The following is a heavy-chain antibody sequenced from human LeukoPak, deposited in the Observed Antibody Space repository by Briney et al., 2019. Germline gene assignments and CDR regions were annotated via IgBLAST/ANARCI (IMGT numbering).Heavy chain of an antibody. V-gene: IGHV4-4*07. CDR2: YTSGST. CDR1: GDSISSYY. CDR3: ARGLLWLVPDY. D-gene: IGHD6-19*01. Sequence: SETLSLTCTVSGDSISSYYWSWIRQPAGKGLEWIGRYTSGSTNYNPSLKSRVTISVDTSKNQFSLKLSSVTAADTAVYYCARGLLWLVPDYWGQGTLVTVSS. J-gene: IGHJ4*02.